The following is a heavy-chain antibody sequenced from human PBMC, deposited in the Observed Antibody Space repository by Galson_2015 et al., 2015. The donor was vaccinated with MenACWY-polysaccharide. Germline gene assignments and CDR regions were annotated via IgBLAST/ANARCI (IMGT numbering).Heavy chain of an antibody. V-gene: IGHV3-23*01. CDR3: LVVPGGNYRAMDV. J-gene: IGHJ6*02. CDR1: GFTFSSYA. Sequence: SLRLSCAASGFTFSSYAMSWVRQAPGKGLEWVAAISGSGGTTYYADSVKGRFTISRDNSKNMVYLQMNGLRAEDTAVYYSLVVPGGNYRAMDVWGQGTTVTVSS. CDR2: ISGSGGTT. D-gene: IGHD2-2*01.